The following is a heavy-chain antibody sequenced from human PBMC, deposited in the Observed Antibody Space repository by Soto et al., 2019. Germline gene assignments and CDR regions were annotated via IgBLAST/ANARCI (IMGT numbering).Heavy chain of an antibody. D-gene: IGHD4-17*01. CDR3: GSGSTGTKLDY. V-gene: IGHV4-59*01. J-gene: IGHJ4*01. CDR1: GASIGASY. CDR2: IFYSGST. Sequence: QVQLQESGPRLVKPSETLSLTCTVSGASIGASYWSWIRQSPGKGLEWMGYIFYSGSTNYSPSLNSRISMTVDSSKNQGSLNMSAETAADTAGYYCGSGSTGTKLDYWGHGTLVTVSS.